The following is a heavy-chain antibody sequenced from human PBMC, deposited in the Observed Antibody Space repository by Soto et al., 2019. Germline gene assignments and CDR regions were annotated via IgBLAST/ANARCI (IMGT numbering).Heavy chain of an antibody. J-gene: IGHJ3*02. CDR1: GFTFSSYA. CDR2: ISYDGSNK. Sequence: GGSLRLSCAASGFTFSSYAMHWVRQAPGKGLEWVAVISYDGSNKYYADSVKGRFTISRDNSKNTLYLQMNSLRAEDTVVYYCARAQDSMIVVRFAFDIWGQGTMVTVSS. CDR3: ARAQDSMIVVRFAFDI. D-gene: IGHD3-22*01. V-gene: IGHV3-30-3*01.